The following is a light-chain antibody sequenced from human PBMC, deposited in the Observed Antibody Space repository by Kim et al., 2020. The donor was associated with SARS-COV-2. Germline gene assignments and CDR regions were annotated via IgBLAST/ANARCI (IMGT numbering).Light chain of an antibody. CDR2: GKN. CDR3: NSRGSDDNVL. V-gene: IGLV3-19*01. J-gene: IGLJ2*01. Sequence: SSELTQDPAVSVALGQTVRITCQGDSLRTSYATWYQQKPGQAPIVVIYGKNNRPSGIPDRFSGSSSGNTASLTITGTQAGNEADYYSNSRGSDDNVLFGGGTQLTVL. CDR1: SLRTSY.